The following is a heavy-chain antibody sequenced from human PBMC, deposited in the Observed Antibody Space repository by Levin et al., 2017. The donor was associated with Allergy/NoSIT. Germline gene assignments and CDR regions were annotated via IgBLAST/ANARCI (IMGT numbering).Heavy chain of an antibody. V-gene: IGHV3-49*03. CDR3: TRIHGLGIAVADNFDY. Sequence: SGGSLRLSCTASGFTFGDYAMSWFRQAPGKGLEWVGFIRSKAYGGTTEYAASVKGRFTISRDDSKSIAYLQMNSLKTEDTAVYYCTRIHGLGIAVADNFDYWGQGTLVTVSS. CDR1: GFTFGDYA. D-gene: IGHD6-19*01. CDR2: IRSKAYGGTT. J-gene: IGHJ4*02.